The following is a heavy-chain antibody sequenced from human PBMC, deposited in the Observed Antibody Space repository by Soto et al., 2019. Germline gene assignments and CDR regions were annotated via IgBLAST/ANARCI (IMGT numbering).Heavy chain of an antibody. Sequence: SVKVSCKASGGTFSSYAISWVRQAPGQGLEWMGGIIPIFGTANYAQKFQGRVTITADESTSTAYMELSSLGSEDTAVYYCARDRNGGSCYDYWGQGTLVTVSS. J-gene: IGHJ4*02. CDR2: IIPIFGTA. CDR1: GGTFSSYA. D-gene: IGHD2-15*01. V-gene: IGHV1-69*13. CDR3: ARDRNGGSCYDY.